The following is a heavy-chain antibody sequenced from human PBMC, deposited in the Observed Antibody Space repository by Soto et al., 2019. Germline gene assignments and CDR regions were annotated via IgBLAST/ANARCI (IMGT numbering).Heavy chain of an antibody. CDR3: AKDLFWSCVFVVVVPYLGPGWFDP. D-gene: IGHD2-15*01. CDR2: ISGSGGST. Sequence: GSLRLSCAASGFTFSSYAMSWVRQAPGKGLKWVSAISGSGGSTYYADSVKGRFTISRDNSKNTLYLQMNSLRAEDTAVYYCAKDLFWSCVFVVVVPYLGPGWFDPWGQGTLVTVPS. CDR1: GFTFSSYA. V-gene: IGHV3-23*01. J-gene: IGHJ5*02.